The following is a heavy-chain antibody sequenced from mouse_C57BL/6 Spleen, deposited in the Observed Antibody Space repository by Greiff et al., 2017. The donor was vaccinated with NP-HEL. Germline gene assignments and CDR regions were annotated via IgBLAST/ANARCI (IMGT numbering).Heavy chain of an antibody. CDR2: IDPSDSYT. CDR3: ARGDGYYAMDY. CDR1: GYTFTSYW. V-gene: IGHV1-50*01. Sequence: QVHVKQPGAELVKPGASVKLSCKASGYTFTSYWMQWVKQRPGQGLEWIGEIDPSDSYTNYNQKFKGKATLTVDTASSTAYMQLSSLTSEDSAVYYCARGDGYYAMDYWGQGTSVTVSS. J-gene: IGHJ4*01. D-gene: IGHD2-3*01.